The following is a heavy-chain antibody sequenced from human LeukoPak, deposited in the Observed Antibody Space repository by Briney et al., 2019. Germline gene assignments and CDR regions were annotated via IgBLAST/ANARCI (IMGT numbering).Heavy chain of an antibody. J-gene: IGHJ6*03. V-gene: IGHV1-69*13. D-gene: IGHD2-21*01. CDR3: ARSAGGVPYCGGDCYSPPSYYYYMDV. CDR2: IIPIFGTA. CDR1: GGTFSSYA. Sequence: VASVKVSCKASGGTFSSYAISWVRQAPGQGLEWMGGIIPIFGTANYAQKFQGRVTITADESTSTASMELSSLRSEDTAVYYCARSAGGVPYCGGDCYSPPSYYYYMDVWGKGTSVTVS.